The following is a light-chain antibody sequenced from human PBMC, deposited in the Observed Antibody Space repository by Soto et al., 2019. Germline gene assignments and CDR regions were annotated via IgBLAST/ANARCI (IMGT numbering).Light chain of an antibody. J-gene: IGKJ2*01. CDR3: QQYRLCPWT. V-gene: IGKV1-16*02. CDR2: AAS. Sequence: DIQMTQSPSSLSASVGDRVTLTCRASQDIGNSLAWFQQRPGKAPKSLIFAASTLHSGVPSQFSGSGSGTDFTLTINSLQPEDFGTYYCQQYRLCPWTFGQGTKLEVK. CDR1: QDIGNS.